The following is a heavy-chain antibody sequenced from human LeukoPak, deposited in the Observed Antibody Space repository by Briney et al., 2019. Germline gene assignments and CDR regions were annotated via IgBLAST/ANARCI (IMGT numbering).Heavy chain of an antibody. V-gene: IGHV3-33*01. Sequence: GGSLRLSCAASGFTFSSYGMHWVRQAPGKGLEWVAVIWYDGSNKYYADSVKGRFTNSRDNSKNTLYLQMNSLRAEDTAVYYCARDAYSSSWYNRYYYYGMDVWGQGTTVTVSS. CDR3: ARDAYSSSWYNRYYYYGMDV. D-gene: IGHD6-13*01. CDR1: GFTFSSYG. CDR2: IWYDGSNK. J-gene: IGHJ6*02.